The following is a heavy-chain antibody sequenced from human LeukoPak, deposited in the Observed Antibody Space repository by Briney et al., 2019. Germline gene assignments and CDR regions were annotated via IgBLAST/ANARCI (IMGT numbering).Heavy chain of an antibody. D-gene: IGHD2-2*01. CDR3: ARDGGCSSTSCQESSYYYYYYMDV. CDR1: GYTFTGYY. J-gene: IGHJ6*03. CDR2: INPNSGGT. V-gene: IGHV1-2*02. Sequence: PVASVKVSCKASGYTFTGYYMHWVRQAPGQGLEWMGWINPNSGGTNYAQKFQGRVTMTTDTSTSTAYMELRSLRSDDTAVYYCARDGGCSSTSCQESSYYYYYYMDVWGKGTTVTVSS.